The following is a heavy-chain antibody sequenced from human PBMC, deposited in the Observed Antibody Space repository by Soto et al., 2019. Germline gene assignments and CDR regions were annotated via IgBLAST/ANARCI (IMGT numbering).Heavy chain of an antibody. D-gene: IGHD1-1*01. Sequence: PGGSLRLSCAASEFTFDKYYMTWVRQAPGKGPEWVANIKPDGSEQYYVDSVKGRFTISRDNANNSLYLQMNSLRAEDTAVYFCARGYWNYYCRFDVWGQGTTVTVS. CDR1: EFTFDKYY. CDR2: IKPDGSEQ. V-gene: IGHV3-7*01. J-gene: IGHJ6*01. CDR3: ARGYWNYYCRFDV.